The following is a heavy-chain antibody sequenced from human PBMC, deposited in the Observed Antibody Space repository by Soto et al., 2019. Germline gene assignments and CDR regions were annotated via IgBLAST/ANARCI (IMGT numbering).Heavy chain of an antibody. D-gene: IGHD3-22*01. Sequence: ASVKVSCKASGYTFTGYYMHWVRQAPGQGLEWMGWINPNSGGTNYAQKFQGRVTMTRDTSISTAYMELSRLRSDDTAVYYCARSANYYDSSGDGAWFDPWGQGTLVTVSS. CDR2: INPNSGGT. CDR3: ARSANYYDSSGDGAWFDP. V-gene: IGHV1-2*02. CDR1: GYTFTGYY. J-gene: IGHJ5*02.